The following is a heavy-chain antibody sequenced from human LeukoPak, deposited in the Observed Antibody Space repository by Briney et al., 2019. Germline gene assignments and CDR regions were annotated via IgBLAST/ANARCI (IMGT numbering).Heavy chain of an antibody. CDR2: IYYSGST. V-gene: IGHV4-61*10. J-gene: IGHJ4*02. CDR3: ARIVFPSLGYSALGYYFDY. Sequence: SETLSLTCTVSGGSISSGSYYWSWIRQPAGKGLEWIGSIYYSGSTYYNPSLKSRVTIAVDTSKNQFSLSLSSVTAAETAIYYCARIVFPSLGYSALGYYFDYWGQGTLVTVSS. CDR1: GGSISSGSYY. D-gene: IGHD3-22*01.